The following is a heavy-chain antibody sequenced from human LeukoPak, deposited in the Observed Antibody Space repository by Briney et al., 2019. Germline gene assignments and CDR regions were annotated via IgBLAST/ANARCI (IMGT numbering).Heavy chain of an antibody. CDR1: GFTFGSYG. V-gene: IGHV3-30*18. J-gene: IGHJ6*02. D-gene: IGHD2-2*01. Sequence: GGSLRLSCAASGFTFGSYGMHWVRQAPGKGLEWVAVISYDGSNKYYADSVKGRFTISRDNSKNTLYLQMNSLRAEDTAVYYCAKDLLQHYYYYGMDVWGQGTTVTVSS. CDR2: ISYDGSNK. CDR3: AKDLLQHYYYYGMDV.